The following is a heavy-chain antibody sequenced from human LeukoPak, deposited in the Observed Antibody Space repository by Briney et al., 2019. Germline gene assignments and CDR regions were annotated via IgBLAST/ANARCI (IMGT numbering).Heavy chain of an antibody. J-gene: IGHJ4*02. CDR2: ISYDGSNK. CDR3: ARVGAEYCSSTSCHFFDY. CDR1: GFTFSSYA. D-gene: IGHD2-2*01. Sequence: GRSLRLSCAASGFTFSSYAMHWVRQAPGKGLEWVAVISYDGSNKYYADSVKGRFTISRDNSENTLYLQMNSLRAEDTAVYYCARVGAEYCSSTSCHFFDYWGQGTLVTVSS. V-gene: IGHV3-30*01.